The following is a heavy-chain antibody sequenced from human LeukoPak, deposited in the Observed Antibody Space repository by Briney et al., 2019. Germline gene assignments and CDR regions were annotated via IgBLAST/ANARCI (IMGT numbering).Heavy chain of an antibody. D-gene: IGHD6-19*01. J-gene: IGHJ4*02. CDR3: AKYSRAAVAGNGYSDY. CDR1: GFTFSSYA. Sequence: GGSLGLSCAASGFTFSSYAMSWVRQAPGRGLEGVSGISGSGGSTYYADSVKGRFTISRDNSKNTLYLHMNSLRAEDTAVYYCAKYSRAAVAGNGYSDYWGQGTLVTVSS. CDR2: ISGSGGST. V-gene: IGHV3-23*01.